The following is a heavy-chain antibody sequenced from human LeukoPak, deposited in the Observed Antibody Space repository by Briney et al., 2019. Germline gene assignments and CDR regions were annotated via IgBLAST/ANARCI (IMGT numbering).Heavy chain of an antibody. J-gene: IGHJ6*03. Sequence: GASVKVSCKASGYTFTGYYIHWVRQAPGQGLEWMGWINPNSGDTNYAQKFQGRVTMTRDTSISTAYMELSRLRSDDTAVYYCARESTDYYMDVWGKGTTVTVSS. CDR3: ARESTDYYMDV. D-gene: IGHD5/OR15-5a*01. CDR1: GYTFTGYY. V-gene: IGHV1-2*02. CDR2: INPNSGDT.